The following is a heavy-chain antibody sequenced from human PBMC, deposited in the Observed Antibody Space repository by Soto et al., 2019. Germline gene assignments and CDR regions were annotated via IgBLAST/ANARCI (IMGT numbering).Heavy chain of an antibody. CDR3: ARDLGTITGTPHHKWFDP. CDR1: GDSVSCNSAA. D-gene: IGHD1-7*01. CDR2: TYYRSKWYN. V-gene: IGHV6-1*01. Sequence: SQTLSLTCAISGDSVSCNSAAWNWIRQSPSRGLEWLGRTYYRSKWYNDYAVSVKSRITINPDTSKNQFSLQLNSVTPEDTAVYYCARDLGTITGTPHHKWFDPWGQGTLVTVCS. J-gene: IGHJ5*02.